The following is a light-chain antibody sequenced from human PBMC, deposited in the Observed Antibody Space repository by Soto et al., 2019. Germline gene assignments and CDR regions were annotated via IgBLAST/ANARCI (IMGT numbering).Light chain of an antibody. Sequence: AIRLTQSPSSLSASVGDRVNITCRASQGIRHDLGWYEQKPGQAPKLLVYTTSTLQSGVPARFSGSGSGTDFTLTISGLQPEDFATYYCLQSYIYPLTFGGGTKVEI. J-gene: IGKJ4*01. CDR2: TTS. V-gene: IGKV1-6*01. CDR3: LQSYIYPLT. CDR1: QGIRHD.